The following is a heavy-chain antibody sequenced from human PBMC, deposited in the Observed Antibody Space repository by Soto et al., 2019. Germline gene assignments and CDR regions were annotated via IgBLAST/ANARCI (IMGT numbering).Heavy chain of an antibody. CDR1: GGSISSYY. CDR2: IYYSGST. V-gene: IGHV4-59*01. J-gene: IGHJ4*02. CDR3: ARDLTPFSRVYGLDY. D-gene: IGHD2-15*01. Sequence: NPSETLSLTCTVSGGSISSYYWSWIRQPPGKGLEWIGYIYYSGSTNYNPSLKSRVTISVDTSKNQFSLKLSSVTAADTAVYYCARDLTPFSRVYGLDYWGQGTLVTVSS.